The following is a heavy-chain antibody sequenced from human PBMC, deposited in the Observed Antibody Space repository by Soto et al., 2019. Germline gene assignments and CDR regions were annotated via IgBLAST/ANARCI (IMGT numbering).Heavy chain of an antibody. D-gene: IGHD6-6*01. J-gene: IGHJ3*02. CDR3: ARELGPSDAFDI. CDR2: LIPIFGTA. V-gene: IGHV1-69*06. CDR1: GGTFSSYA. Sequence: ASVKVSCKASGGTFSSYAICWVGQAPGQGLEWMGGLIPIFGTANYAQKFQGRVTITAEKSTSTAYMELSSLRSEDTAVYYCARELGPSDAFDIWGQGTMVTVSS.